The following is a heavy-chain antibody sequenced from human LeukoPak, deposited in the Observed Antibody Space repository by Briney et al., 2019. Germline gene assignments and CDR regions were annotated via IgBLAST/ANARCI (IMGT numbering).Heavy chain of an antibody. D-gene: IGHD6-13*01. J-gene: IGHJ6*02. V-gene: IGHV3-48*04. CDR2: ISSSSSTI. Sequence: PGGSLRLSCAASGFTFSSYSMNWVRQAPGKGLEWVSYISSSSSTIYYADSVKGRFTISRDNAKNSLYLQMNSLRAEDTAVYYCARSPAGYSSSFFEYGMDVWGQGTTVTVSS. CDR3: ARSPAGYSSSFFEYGMDV. CDR1: GFTFSSYS.